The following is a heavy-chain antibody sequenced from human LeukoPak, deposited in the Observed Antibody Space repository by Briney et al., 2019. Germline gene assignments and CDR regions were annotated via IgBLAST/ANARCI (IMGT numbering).Heavy chain of an antibody. J-gene: IGHJ6*02. D-gene: IGHD3-10*01. CDR3: ARDKGFRHGSYYGMDV. V-gene: IGHV4-59*01. CDR2: VYYSGST. CDR1: GVSMSNYY. Sequence: PSETLSLTCTVSGVSMSNYYWNWIRQPPGKGLEWIGYVYYSGSTNYNPSLNSRVTISVDTSKNQFSLKLSSVTAAETAVYYCARDKGFRHGSYYGMDVWGQGTTVTVSS.